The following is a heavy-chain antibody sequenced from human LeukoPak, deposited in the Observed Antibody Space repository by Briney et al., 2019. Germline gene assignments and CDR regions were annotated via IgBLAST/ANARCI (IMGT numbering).Heavy chain of an antibody. J-gene: IGHJ6*03. CDR3: ARDKMYSSSWYYYYYYYVDV. CDR2: IYSGGST. CDR1: GFTVSSNY. V-gene: IGHV3-66*02. D-gene: IGHD6-13*01. Sequence: GGSLRLSCAASGFTVSSNYMSWVRQAPGKGLEWVSVIYSGGSTYYADSVKGRFTISRDNSKNTLYLQMNSLRAEDTAVYYCARDKMYSSSWYYYYYYYVDVWGKGTTVTVSS.